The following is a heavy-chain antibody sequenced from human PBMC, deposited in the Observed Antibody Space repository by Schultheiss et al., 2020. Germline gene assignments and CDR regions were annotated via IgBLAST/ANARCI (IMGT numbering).Heavy chain of an antibody. Sequence: GGSLRLSCTASGFTFGDYAMSWVRQAPGKGLEWVGFIRSKAYGGTTEYAASVKGRFTISRDDSKSIAYLQMNSLKTEDTAVYYCARWLPIFGVVIGPGDYWGQGTLVTVSS. CDR2: IRSKAYGGTT. CDR1: GFTFGDYA. CDR3: ARWLPIFGVVIGPGDY. J-gene: IGHJ4*02. V-gene: IGHV3-49*04. D-gene: IGHD3-3*01.